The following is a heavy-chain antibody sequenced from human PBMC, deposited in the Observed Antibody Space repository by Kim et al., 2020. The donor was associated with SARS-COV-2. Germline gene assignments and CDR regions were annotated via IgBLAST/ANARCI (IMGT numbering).Heavy chain of an antibody. CDR2: IYHSGST. V-gene: IGHV4-4*02. J-gene: IGHJ3*02. CDR3: ATSEFTHYRIAVAANDAFDT. Sequence: SETLSLTCAVSGGSISSSNWWSWVRQPPGKGLEWIGEIYHSGSTNYNPSLKSRVTISVDKSKNQFSLKLSSVTAADTAVYYCATSEFTHYRIAVAANDAFDTWGQGTMVTVSS. D-gene: IGHD6-19*01. CDR1: GGSISSSNW.